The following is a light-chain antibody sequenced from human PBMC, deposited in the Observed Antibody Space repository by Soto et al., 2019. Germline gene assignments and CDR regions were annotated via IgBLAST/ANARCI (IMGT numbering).Light chain of an antibody. Sequence: QSVLTQPPSASGSPGQSVTISCTGTSSDVGGYNYVSWYQQHPGKAPKLMIYEVSERPSGVPDRFSGSKSGTSASLAITGLRAEDEGHYYCQSYDKRLTAYVFGTGTQLTVL. CDR1: SSDVGGYNY. V-gene: IGLV2-8*01. CDR3: QSYDKRLTAYV. CDR2: EVS. J-gene: IGLJ1*01.